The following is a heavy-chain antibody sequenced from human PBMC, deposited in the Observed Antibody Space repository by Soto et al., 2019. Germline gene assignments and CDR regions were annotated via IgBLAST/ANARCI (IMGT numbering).Heavy chain of an antibody. CDR2: IYYSGST. V-gene: IGHV4-61*01. CDR1: GGSVSSGSYY. D-gene: IGHD3-10*01. J-gene: IGHJ4*02. Sequence: SETLSLTCTVSGGSVSSGSYYWSWIRQPPGKGLEWIGYIYYSGSTNYNPSLKSRVTIPVDTSKNPFSLKLSSVTAADTAVYYCARDSYGSGSYYRPNFDYWGQGTLVTVSS. CDR3: ARDSYGSGSYYRPNFDY.